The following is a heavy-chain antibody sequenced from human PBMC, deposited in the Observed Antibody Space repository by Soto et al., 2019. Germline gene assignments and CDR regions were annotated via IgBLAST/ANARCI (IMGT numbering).Heavy chain of an antibody. CDR1: GFTFSSYW. CDR3: ARMRYSSGWRFDY. CDR2: IKQDGSEK. Sequence: GGSLRLSCAASGFTFSSYWMSWVRQAPGKGLEWVANIKQDGSEKYYVDSVKGRFTISRDNAKNSLYLQMNSLRTEDTAVYYCARMRYSSGWRFDYWGQGTLVTVSS. V-gene: IGHV3-7*01. J-gene: IGHJ4*02. D-gene: IGHD6-19*01.